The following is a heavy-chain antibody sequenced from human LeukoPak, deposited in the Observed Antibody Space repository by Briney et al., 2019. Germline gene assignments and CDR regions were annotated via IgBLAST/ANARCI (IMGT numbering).Heavy chain of an antibody. CDR2: IKEDGSEK. Sequence: GGSLRLSCAVSGITFSNSWMCWVRQAPGKGLEWVANIKEDGSEKYYVNSVKGRFTISRDNAKNSLYLQMNSLRAEDTAVYYCARGGGSGSYYKRELDYWGQGTLVTVSS. J-gene: IGHJ4*02. D-gene: IGHD3-10*01. CDR3: ARGGGSGSYYKRELDY. V-gene: IGHV3-7*01. CDR1: GITFSNSW.